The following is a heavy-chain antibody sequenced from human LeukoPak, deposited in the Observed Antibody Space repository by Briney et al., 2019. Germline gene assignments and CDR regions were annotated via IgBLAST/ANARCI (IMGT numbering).Heavy chain of an antibody. Sequence: SETLSLTCTVSGGSISSSSYYWGWIRQPPGKGLEWIGSIYYSGSTYYNPSLESRVTISVDTSKNQFSLKLSSVTAADTAVYYCAREEHYYDSSGYYYWGQGTLVTVSS. CDR3: AREEHYYDSSGYYY. V-gene: IGHV4-39*07. J-gene: IGHJ4*02. D-gene: IGHD3-22*01. CDR1: GGSISSSSYY. CDR2: IYYSGST.